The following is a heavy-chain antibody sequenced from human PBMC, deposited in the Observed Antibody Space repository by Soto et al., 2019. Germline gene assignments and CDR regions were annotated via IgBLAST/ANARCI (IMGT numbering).Heavy chain of an antibody. Sequence: GGSLRLSCAASGFTFSSYAMSWVRQAPGKGLEWVSAISGSGGSTYYADSVKGLFTISRDNSKNTLYLQMNSLRAEDTALDYCAKDPRGSPPLAGWGQGTLVTVSS. CDR3: AKDPRGSPPLAG. CDR1: GFTFSSYA. D-gene: IGHD3-16*01. CDR2: ISGSGGST. J-gene: IGHJ4*02. V-gene: IGHV3-23*01.